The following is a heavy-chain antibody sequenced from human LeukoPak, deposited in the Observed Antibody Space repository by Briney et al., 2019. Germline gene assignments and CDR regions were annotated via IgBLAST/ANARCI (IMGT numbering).Heavy chain of an antibody. V-gene: IGHV4-59*01. J-gene: IGHJ4*02. CDR3: ARLRCSSTSCFNDY. Sequence: PSETLSLTCTVSGGSISSYYWSWIRQPPGKGLEWIGYIYYSGSTNYNPSLKSRVTISVDTSKNQFSLKLSSVTAADTAVYYCARLRCSSTSCFNDYWGQGTLVTVSS. CDR2: IYYSGST. CDR1: GGSISSYY. D-gene: IGHD2-2*01.